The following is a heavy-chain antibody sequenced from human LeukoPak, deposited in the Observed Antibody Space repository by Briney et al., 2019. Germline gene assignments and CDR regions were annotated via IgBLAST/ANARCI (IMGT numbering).Heavy chain of an antibody. D-gene: IGHD3-3*01. V-gene: IGHV4-59*01. CDR2: MHYSGSS. Sequence: PSETLSLTCTVSGDSISSYYCSWIRQSPGKGLEWIGYMHYSGSSDYNPSLRSRVTISADTSKNQFSLNLRSVTAADTAVYYCARHSGDFWSGYSTNWFDPWGQGTLVTVSS. J-gene: IGHJ5*02. CDR3: ARHSGDFWSGYSTNWFDP. CDR1: GDSISSYY.